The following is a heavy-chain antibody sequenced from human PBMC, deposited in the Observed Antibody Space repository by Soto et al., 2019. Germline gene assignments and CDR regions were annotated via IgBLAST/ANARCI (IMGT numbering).Heavy chain of an antibody. J-gene: IGHJ6*02. Sequence: SGPTLVNPTQTLTLTCTFSGFSLSNARMGVSWIRQPPGKALEWLAHIFSNDEKSYSTSLKSRLTISKDTSKSQVVLTMTNMDPVDTATYYCARREETYSNYYYYYSYGMDVWGQGTTVTVSS. V-gene: IGHV2-26*01. CDR1: GFSLSNARMG. D-gene: IGHD4-4*01. CDR2: IFSNDEK. CDR3: ARREETYSNYYYYYSYGMDV.